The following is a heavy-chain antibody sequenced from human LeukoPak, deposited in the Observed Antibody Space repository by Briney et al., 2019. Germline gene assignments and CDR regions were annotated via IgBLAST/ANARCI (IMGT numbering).Heavy chain of an antibody. CDR2: ISAYNGNT. V-gene: IGHV1-18*01. CDR1: GYTFTSYG. D-gene: IGHD3-22*01. J-gene: IGHJ6*02. Sequence: ASVKVSCKASGYTFTSYGISWVRQAPGQGLEWMGWISAYNGNTNYAQKLQGRVTMTTDTSTSTAYMELRSLRSDDTAVYYCARGGYLYYYYYYGMTSGAKGPRSPSP. CDR3: ARGGYLYYYYYYGMTS.